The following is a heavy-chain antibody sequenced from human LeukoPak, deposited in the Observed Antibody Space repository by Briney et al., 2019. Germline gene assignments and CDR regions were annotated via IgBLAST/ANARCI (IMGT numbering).Heavy chain of an antibody. J-gene: IGHJ4*02. Sequence: PGGSLRLSCAASGFTFSSYAMSWVRQAPGKGLEWVSGLSGSGGMTYHSDSVKGRFTISRDNSKNTLYLQMNSLRAEDTAVYYCAKGRQWLVTYYFEYWGQGTLVTVSP. V-gene: IGHV3-23*01. CDR3: AKGRQWLVTYYFEY. CDR2: LSGSGGMT. D-gene: IGHD6-19*01. CDR1: GFTFSSYA.